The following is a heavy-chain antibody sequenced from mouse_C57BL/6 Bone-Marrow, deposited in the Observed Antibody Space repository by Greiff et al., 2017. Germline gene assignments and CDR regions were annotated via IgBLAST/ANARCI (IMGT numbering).Heavy chain of an antibody. V-gene: IGHV1-12*01. J-gene: IGHJ2*01. CDR2: IDPGNGDT. Sequence: SGAELVRPGASVKMSCKASGYTFTSYNMHWVKQTPRQGLEWIGAIDPGNGDTSYNQKFKGKATLTVDKSSSTAYMQLSSLTSEDSAVYFCASDYYGSSRYFDYWGQGTTLTVSS. CDR3: ASDYYGSSRYFDY. D-gene: IGHD1-1*01. CDR1: GYTFTSYN.